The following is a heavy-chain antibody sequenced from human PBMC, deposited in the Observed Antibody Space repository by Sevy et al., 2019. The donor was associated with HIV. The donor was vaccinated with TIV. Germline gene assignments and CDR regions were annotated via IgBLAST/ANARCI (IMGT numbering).Heavy chain of an antibody. J-gene: IGHJ6*02. CDR2: INHSGST. V-gene: IGHV4-34*01. CDR3: AGWGVRYDFWSGYYTDKYYYYGMDV. CDR1: GGSFSGYY. D-gene: IGHD3-3*01. Sequence: SETLSLTCAVYGGSFSGYYWSWIRQPPGKGLEWIGEINHSGSTNYNPSLKSRVTISVDTSKNQFSLKLGSVTAADTAVYYCAGWGVRYDFWSGYYTDKYYYYGMDVWGQGTTVTVSS.